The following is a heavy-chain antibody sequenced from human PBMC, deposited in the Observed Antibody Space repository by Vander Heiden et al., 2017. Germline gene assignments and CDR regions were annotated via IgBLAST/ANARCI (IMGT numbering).Heavy chain of an antibody. CDR2: ISYDGSNK. Sequence: QVQLVESGGGVVQPGRSLRLSCAPSGFTFSSYAMHWVRQAPGKGLEWVAVISYDGSNKYYADSVKGRFTISRDNSKNTLYLQMNSLRAEDTAVYYCAREEWAGFDYWGQGTLVTVSS. CDR1: GFTFSSYA. D-gene: IGHD3-3*01. J-gene: IGHJ4*02. CDR3: AREEWAGFDY. V-gene: IGHV3-30-3*01.